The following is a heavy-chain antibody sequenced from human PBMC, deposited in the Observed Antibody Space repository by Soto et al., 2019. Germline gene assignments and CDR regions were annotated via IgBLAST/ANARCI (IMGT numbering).Heavy chain of an antibody. V-gene: IGHV1-3*04. Sequence: VQLVQSGAEVKKPGASVTVSCKASGYTFTTYSVHWVRQAPGQSLEWMGWINTDSGQTKYAQKFQGRVIITRDTSATTVHMELSNLRSEDPAMYHCARQRGRYITNWGSGRPDNWFDPWGQGTLVTVSS. CDR2: INTDSGQT. D-gene: IGHD7-27*01. J-gene: IGHJ5*02. CDR3: ARQRGRYITNWGSGRPDNWFDP. CDR1: GYTFTTYS.